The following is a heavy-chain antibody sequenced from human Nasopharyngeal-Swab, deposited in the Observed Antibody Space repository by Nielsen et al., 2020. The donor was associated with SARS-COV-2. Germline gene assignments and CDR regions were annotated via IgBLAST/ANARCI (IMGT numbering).Heavy chain of an antibody. D-gene: IGHD5-18*01. J-gene: IGHJ4*02. V-gene: IGHV4-59*03. CDR3: AATRYSYGPFFDY. Sequence: SETLSLTCTVSDASINTYYWSWIRQSPGKGLEWLGHIYHTGTTNYNPSLKSRIIISVDTSKNQFSFSLNLSSVTAADTALYYCAATRYSYGPFFDYWAQGTQVIVSS. CDR1: DASINTYY. CDR2: IYHTGTT.